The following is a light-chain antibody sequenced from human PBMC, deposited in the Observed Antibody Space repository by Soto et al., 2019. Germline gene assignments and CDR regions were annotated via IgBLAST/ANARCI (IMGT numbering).Light chain of an antibody. CDR3: CSYVSSKTYL. V-gene: IGLV2-11*01. Sequence: QSVLTQPRSVSGSPGQSVTISCTGAGSDVSGYNFLSWYQQYPGKAPKVIIYDVNKRPSGVPDRFSGSKSGKAASLTISGLQAEDEADYFCCSYVSSKTYLFGTGTKLTVL. CDR2: DVN. J-gene: IGLJ1*01. CDR1: GSDVSGYNF.